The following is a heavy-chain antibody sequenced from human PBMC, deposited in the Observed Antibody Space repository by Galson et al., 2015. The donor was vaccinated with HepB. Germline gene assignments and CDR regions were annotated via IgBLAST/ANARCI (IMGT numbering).Heavy chain of an antibody. V-gene: IGHV3-53*01. Sequence: SLRLSCAASGFTVSSNYMSWVRQAPGKGLEWVSVIYSGGSTYYADSVKGRFTISRDNSKNTLYLQMNSLRAEDTAVYYCARGGALSRIKNWFDPWGQGALVTVSS. D-gene: IGHD1-14*01. CDR3: ARGGALSRIKNWFDP. CDR1: GFTVSSNY. CDR2: IYSGGST. J-gene: IGHJ5*02.